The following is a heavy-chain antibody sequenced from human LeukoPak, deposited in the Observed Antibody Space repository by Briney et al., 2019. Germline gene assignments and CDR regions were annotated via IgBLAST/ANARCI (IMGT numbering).Heavy chain of an antibody. D-gene: IGHD2-15*01. J-gene: IGHJ6*04. CDR1: GFTFSSYA. Sequence: GGSLRLSCAASGFTFSSYAMHWVRQAPAKGLQGVAGISYDGSNKYYPDSVKGRFTISRDNSKKTLYLQMNSLRAEDTAVYYCARDGDCSGGSCYSAHYYYGMDVWGKGTTVTVSS. V-gene: IGHV3-30*04. CDR3: ARDGDCSGGSCYSAHYYYGMDV. CDR2: ISYDGSNK.